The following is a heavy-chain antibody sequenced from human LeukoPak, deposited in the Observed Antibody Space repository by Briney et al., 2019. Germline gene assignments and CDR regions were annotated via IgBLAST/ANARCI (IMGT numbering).Heavy chain of an antibody. CDR1: GFTFSSYE. J-gene: IGHJ4*02. CDR2: ISSGGNTI. D-gene: IGHD5-18*01. V-gene: IGHV3-48*03. CDR3: AREGTAMVSFDY. Sequence: TGGSLRLSCAASGFTFSSYEMNWVRQAPGKGLEWVSYISSGGNTIYYADSVKGRFTISRDNAKNSLYLQMNSLRAGDTAVYYCAREGTAMVSFDYWGQGTLVTVSS.